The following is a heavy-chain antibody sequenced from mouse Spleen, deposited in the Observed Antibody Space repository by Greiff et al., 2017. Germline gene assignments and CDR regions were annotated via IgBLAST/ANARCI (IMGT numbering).Heavy chain of an antibody. CDR1: GYTFTSYW. V-gene: IGHV1-55*01. Sequence: QVQLQQSGAELVKAGSSVKMSCKASGYTFTSYWITWVKQRPGQGLEWIGDIYPGSDITNYNEKFKSKATLTVDTASSTAYMQLSSLTSEDSAVYYCVGLRLDCWGHGTTLTVSS. CDR3: VGLRLDC. CDR2: IYPGSDIT. D-gene: IGHD1-2*01. J-gene: IGHJ2*01.